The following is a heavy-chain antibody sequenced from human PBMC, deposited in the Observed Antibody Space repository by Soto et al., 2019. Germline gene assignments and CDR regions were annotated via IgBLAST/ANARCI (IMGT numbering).Heavy chain of an antibody. D-gene: IGHD3-22*01. Sequence: GGSLRLSCAASGFTFSSYGMHWVRQAPGKGLEWVAVISYDGSNKYYADSVKGRFTISRDNSKNTLYLQMNSLRAEDTAVYYCAKVNYYDSSGYPLNYWGQGTLVTVSS. J-gene: IGHJ4*02. CDR2: ISYDGSNK. CDR3: AKVNYYDSSGYPLNY. V-gene: IGHV3-30*18. CDR1: GFTFSSYG.